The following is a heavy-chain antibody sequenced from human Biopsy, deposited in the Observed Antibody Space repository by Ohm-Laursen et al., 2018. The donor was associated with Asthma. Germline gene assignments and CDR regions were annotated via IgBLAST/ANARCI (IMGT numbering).Heavy chain of an antibody. Sequence: TLSLTCAVYGGSFSGYYWSWIRQPPGKGLEWIGEINHSGSTNYNPSLKSRVTISLDTSKNQFSLKLSSVTAADTAVYYCARAGQCSSTSCYNPGWFDPWGQGTLVTVSS. CDR2: INHSGST. D-gene: IGHD2-2*01. CDR3: ARAGQCSSTSCYNPGWFDP. J-gene: IGHJ5*02. V-gene: IGHV4-34*01. CDR1: GGSFSGYY.